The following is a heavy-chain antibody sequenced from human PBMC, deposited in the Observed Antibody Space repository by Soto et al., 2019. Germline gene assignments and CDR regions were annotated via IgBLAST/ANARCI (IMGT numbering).Heavy chain of an antibody. CDR2: ISAYNGNT. CDR3: ARDTSNYFDY. D-gene: IGHD2-2*01. CDR1: GYTFIGYY. V-gene: IGHV1-18*04. Sequence: GASVKVSCKASGYTFIGYYLHWVRRAPGQGLEWMGWISAYNGNTNYAQKLQGRVTMTTDTSTSTAYMELRSLRSDDTAIYYCARDTSNYFDYWGQGTLVTVPS. J-gene: IGHJ4*02.